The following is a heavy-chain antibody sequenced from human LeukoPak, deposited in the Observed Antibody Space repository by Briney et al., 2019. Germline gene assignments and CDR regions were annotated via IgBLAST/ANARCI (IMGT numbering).Heavy chain of an antibody. V-gene: IGHV3-48*03. CDR2: ISNRGSTI. J-gene: IGHJ4*02. D-gene: IGHD5-18*01. Sequence: GGSLRLSCAASGFTFSSYEMNWVRQAPGKGLEWVSYISNRGSTIYYADSVKGRFTISRDNAKNSLYLQMNSLRAEDTAVYYCARAGGYSYGYPEFDYWGQGTLVTVSS. CDR3: ARAGGYSYGYPEFDY. CDR1: GFTFSSYE.